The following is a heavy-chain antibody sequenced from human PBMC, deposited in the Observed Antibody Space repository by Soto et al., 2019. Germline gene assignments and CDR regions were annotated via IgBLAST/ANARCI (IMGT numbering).Heavy chain of an antibody. Sequence: KPSETLSLTCAVSGGSISSGGYSWSWIRQPPGKGLEWIGYIYHSGSTYYNPSLKSRVTISVDRSKNQFSLKLSSVTAADTAVYYCARVSSYGYWFDPWGQGTLVTVSS. CDR1: GGSISSGGYS. J-gene: IGHJ5*02. V-gene: IGHV4-30-2*01. D-gene: IGHD5-18*01. CDR3: ARVSSYGYWFDP. CDR2: IYHSGST.